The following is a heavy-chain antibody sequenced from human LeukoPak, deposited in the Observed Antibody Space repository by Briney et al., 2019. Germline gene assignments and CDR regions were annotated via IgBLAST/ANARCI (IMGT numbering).Heavy chain of an antibody. Sequence: PSQTLSLTCTVSGGSISSGSYYWSWIRQPAGKGLEWIGRIYTSGGTNYNPSLKSRVTISVDTSKNQFSLKLSSVTAADTAVYYCARDVWFGAGRTFDYWGQGTLVTVSS. J-gene: IGHJ4*02. D-gene: IGHD3-10*01. CDR1: GGSISSGSYY. CDR3: ARDVWFGAGRTFDY. CDR2: IYTSGGT. V-gene: IGHV4-61*02.